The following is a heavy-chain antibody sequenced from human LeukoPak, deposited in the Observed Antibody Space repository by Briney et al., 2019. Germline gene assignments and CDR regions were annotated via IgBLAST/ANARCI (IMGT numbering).Heavy chain of an antibody. Sequence: SAKVSCKASGGTFSSYAISWVRQAPGQGLEWMGRIIPIFGTANYAQKFQGRVTITTDESTSTAYMELSSLRSEDTAVYYCARDGSVTMVRGVIRDSYWFGPWGQGTLVTVSS. CDR3: ARDGSVTMVRGVIRDSYWFGP. J-gene: IGHJ5*02. V-gene: IGHV1-69*05. D-gene: IGHD3-10*01. CDR2: IIPIFGTA. CDR1: GGTFSSYA.